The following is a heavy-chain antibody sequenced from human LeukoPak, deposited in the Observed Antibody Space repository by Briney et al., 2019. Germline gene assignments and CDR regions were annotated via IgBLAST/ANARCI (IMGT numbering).Heavy chain of an antibody. J-gene: IGHJ4*02. Sequence: GGSLRLSCAASGFTFSIYAVSWVRQAPGKGPEWVSGIGGGGSTTYFSGSVRGRFTISRDNSKNTLSLQMNSLRAEDTAVYYCAKGGGIAAPGGDFDYWGQGTLVTVSS. CDR1: GFTFSIYA. V-gene: IGHV3-23*01. CDR2: IGGGGSTT. D-gene: IGHD6-13*01. CDR3: AKGGGIAAPGGDFDY.